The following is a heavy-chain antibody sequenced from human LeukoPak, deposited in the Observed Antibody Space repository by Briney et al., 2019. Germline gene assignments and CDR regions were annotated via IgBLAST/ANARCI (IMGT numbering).Heavy chain of an antibody. CDR2: INHSGST. J-gene: IGHJ4*02. V-gene: IGHV4-34*01. Sequence: PSETLSLTCAVYGGSFSGYYWSWIRQPPGKGLEWIGEINHSGSTNYNPSLKSRVTISVDTSKNQFSLKLSSVTAADTAVYYCARDDILTGYSFDYWGQGTLVTVSS. D-gene: IGHD3-9*01. CDR1: GGSFSGYY. CDR3: ARDDILTGYSFDY.